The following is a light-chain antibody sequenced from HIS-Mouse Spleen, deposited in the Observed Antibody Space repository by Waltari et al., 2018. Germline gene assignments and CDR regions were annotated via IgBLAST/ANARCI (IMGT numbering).Light chain of an antibody. J-gene: IGLJ3*02. CDR2: DVS. V-gene: IGLV2-11*01. CDR3: CSYAGSYTWV. CDR1: SSDVRGYTY. Sequence: QSSLTQPRSVSGSPGQSVTISCPGTSSDVRGYTYVSGYQQHPGQAPKLMIYDVSKRPSGVPDRFSGSKSGNTASLTISGLQAEDEADYYCCSYAGSYTWVFGGGTKLTVL.